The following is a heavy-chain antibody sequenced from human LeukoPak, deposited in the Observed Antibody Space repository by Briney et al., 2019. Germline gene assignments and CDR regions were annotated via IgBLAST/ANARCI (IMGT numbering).Heavy chain of an antibody. J-gene: IGHJ4*02. CDR2: INHSGST. CDR1: GGSFSGYY. CDR3: ARGPGYCSGGSCDY. D-gene: IGHD2-15*01. Sequence: SETLSLTCAVYGGSFSGYYWNWIRQPPGKGLEWIGEINHSGSTNYNPSLKSRVTISADTSRNQFSLKLSSVTAADTAVYYCARGPGYCSGGSCDYWGQGTLVTVSS. V-gene: IGHV4-34*01.